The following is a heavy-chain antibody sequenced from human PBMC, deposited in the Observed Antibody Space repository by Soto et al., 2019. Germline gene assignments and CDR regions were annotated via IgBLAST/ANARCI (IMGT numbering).Heavy chain of an antibody. CDR1: GYRFTSYW. J-gene: IGHJ4*02. Sequence: GESLKISCKGPGYRFTSYWISWVRQMPGKGLEWMGRIDPSTSYTHYSPSFHGHVTISADNSISTAYLQWSNLRASDTAIYYCAFLVTSLDFDFWGQGTLVTVSS. CDR3: AFLVTSLDFDF. D-gene: IGHD3-3*02. V-gene: IGHV5-10-1*01. CDR2: IDPSTSYT.